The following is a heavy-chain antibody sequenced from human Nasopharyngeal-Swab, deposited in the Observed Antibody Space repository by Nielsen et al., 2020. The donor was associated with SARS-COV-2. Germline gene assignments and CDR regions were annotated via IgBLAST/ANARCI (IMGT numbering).Heavy chain of an antibody. CDR2: ISSSSAYI. J-gene: IGHJ4*02. Sequence: GESLKISCAASGFTFSTYALNWVRQAPGKGLEWVSSISSSSAYIYYGDSVKGRFTISRDNAMNSLYLQMNSLRAEDTAVYYCARQDSSAYYYVFNYWGQGTLVTVSS. V-gene: IGHV3-21*06. CDR3: ARQDSSAYYYVFNY. CDR1: GFTFSTYA. D-gene: IGHD3-22*01.